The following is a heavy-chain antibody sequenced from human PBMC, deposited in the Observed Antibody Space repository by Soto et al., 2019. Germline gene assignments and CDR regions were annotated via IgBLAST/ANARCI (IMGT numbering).Heavy chain of an antibody. CDR3: ASQGGIVVVVAATGDY. CDR2: IYHRGST. J-gene: IGHJ4*02. D-gene: IGHD2-15*01. CDR1: GGSISSGGYS. Sequence: QLQLQESGSGLVKPSQTLSLTCAVSGGSISSGGYSWSWIRQPPGKGLVWIGYIYHRGSTYYNPSIKSRVTISVDRSKTQFSLKLSSVTAADTAVYYCASQGGIVVVVAATGDYRGQGTLVTVSS. V-gene: IGHV4-30-2*01.